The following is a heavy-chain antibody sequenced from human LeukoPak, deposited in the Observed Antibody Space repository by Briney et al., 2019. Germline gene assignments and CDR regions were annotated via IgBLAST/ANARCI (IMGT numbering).Heavy chain of an antibody. CDR2: ISAYNGNT. CDR3: ARVYYDSSGYYYRRFDY. V-gene: IGHV1-18*01. J-gene: IGHJ4*02. Sequence: GASVKVSCKASGYTFTSYGISWVRQAPGQGLEWMGWISAYNGNTNYAQKLQGRVTMTTDTSTSTAYMELRSLRSDDTAVYYCARVYYDSSGYYYRRFDYWGQGTLVTVS. CDR1: GYTFTSYG. D-gene: IGHD3-22*01.